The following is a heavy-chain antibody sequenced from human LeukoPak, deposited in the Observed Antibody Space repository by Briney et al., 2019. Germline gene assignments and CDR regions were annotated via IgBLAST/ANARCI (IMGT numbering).Heavy chain of an antibody. V-gene: IGHV4-31*11. CDR1: GDSVTSGGYY. CDR2: ISNSGTT. D-gene: IGHD2-21*02. J-gene: IGHJ3*02. CDR3: ARDVVVTSSPDAFDI. Sequence: SQTLSLTCVVSGDSVTSGGYYWTWIRQHPGKGLEWIGYISNSGTTSYNPSLKSRVSISVDTSNNQFSLRLSSVTAADTAVYYCARDVVVTSSPDAFDIWGQGTMVTVSS.